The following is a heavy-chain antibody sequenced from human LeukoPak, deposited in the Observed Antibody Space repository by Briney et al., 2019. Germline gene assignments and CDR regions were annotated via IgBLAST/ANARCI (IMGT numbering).Heavy chain of an antibody. Sequence: ASVKVSCKASGYTFTGYYMHWVRQAPGQGLEWMGWINPNSGGTNYAQKFQGRVTMTRDTSISTAYMELSRLRSDDTAVYYCARVRGYCTNGVCSDGWFDPWGQGTLVTVSS. CDR2: INPNSGGT. V-gene: IGHV1-2*02. CDR3: ARVRGYCTNGVCSDGWFDP. D-gene: IGHD2-8*01. CDR1: GYTFTGYY. J-gene: IGHJ5*02.